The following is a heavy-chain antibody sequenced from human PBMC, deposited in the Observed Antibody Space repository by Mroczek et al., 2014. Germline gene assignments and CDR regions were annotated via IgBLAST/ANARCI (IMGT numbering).Heavy chain of an antibody. J-gene: IGHJ2*01. CDR3: ARDGERNYRGRHWYFDL. CDR2: ISYDGSNK. CDR1: GFTFSSYA. D-gene: IGHD1-7*01. Sequence: SGGGVVQPGRSLRLSCAASGFTFSSYAMHWVRQAPGKGLEWVAVISYDGSNKYYADSVKGRFTISRDNSKNTLYLQMNSLRAEDTAVYYCARDGERNYRGRHWYFDLWGRGTPVTVSS. V-gene: IGHV3-30-3*01.